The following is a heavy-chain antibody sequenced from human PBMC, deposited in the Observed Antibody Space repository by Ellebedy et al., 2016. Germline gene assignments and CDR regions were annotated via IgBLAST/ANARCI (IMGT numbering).Heavy chain of an antibody. CDR3: AKDIFDGSGSSYDAFDI. CDR1: GFTFDDYA. CDR2: ISWNSGSI. Sequence: SLKISCAASGFTFDDYAMHWVRQAPGKGLEWVSGISWNSGSIGYADSVKGRFTISRDNAKNSLYLQMNSLRAEDTALYYCAKDIFDGSGSSYDAFDIWGQGTMVTVSS. D-gene: IGHD3-10*01. V-gene: IGHV3-9*01. J-gene: IGHJ3*02.